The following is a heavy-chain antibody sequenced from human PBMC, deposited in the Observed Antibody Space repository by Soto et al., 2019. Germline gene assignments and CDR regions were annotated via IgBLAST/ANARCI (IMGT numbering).Heavy chain of an antibody. J-gene: IGHJ6*03. Sequence: SVKVSCKASGGTFSSYTISWVRQAPGQGLEWMGRIIPILGIANYAQKFQGRVTITADKSTSTAYMELSSLRSEDTAVYYCARGYYDFWSGYYTVRNYMDVWGKGTTVTVSS. D-gene: IGHD3-3*01. CDR2: IIPILGIA. V-gene: IGHV1-69*02. CDR3: ARGYYDFWSGYYTVRNYMDV. CDR1: GGTFSSYT.